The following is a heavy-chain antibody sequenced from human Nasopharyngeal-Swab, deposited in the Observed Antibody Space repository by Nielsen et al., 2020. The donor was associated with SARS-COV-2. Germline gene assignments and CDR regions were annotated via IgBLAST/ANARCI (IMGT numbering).Heavy chain of an antibody. CDR2: IYYRGDT. CDR1: GGSMNTDGYY. V-gene: IGHV4-31*03. Sequence: SETLSLTCSVSGGSMNTDGYYWSWIRQYPGKGLEWIGYIYYRGDTHYNPSLKSRVSMSLDTSKKRLSLKLGSVTVADTAVYYCARVRPGAFYYYGMDVWGQGTTVTVSS. CDR3: ARVRPGAFYYYGMDV. D-gene: IGHD1-26*01. J-gene: IGHJ6*02.